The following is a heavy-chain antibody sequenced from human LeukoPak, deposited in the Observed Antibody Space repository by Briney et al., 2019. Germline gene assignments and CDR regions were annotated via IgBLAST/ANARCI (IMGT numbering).Heavy chain of an antibody. CDR2: IGASGAT. Sequence: GGSLRLSCAASGFTFRIYAMTWVRQAPGKGPHWVSAIGASGATFYADSVKGRFTISRDNSRNTLYLQMNSLRTEDTALYYCAKNYHDNTAYFSWAFDVWGQGTMVTLSS. D-gene: IGHD3-22*01. CDR1: GFTFRIYA. V-gene: IGHV3-23*01. CDR3: AKNYHDNTAYFSWAFDV. J-gene: IGHJ3*01.